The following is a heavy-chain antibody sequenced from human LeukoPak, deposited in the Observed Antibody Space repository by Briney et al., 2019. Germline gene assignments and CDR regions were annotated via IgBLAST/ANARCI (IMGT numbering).Heavy chain of an antibody. CDR1: GGSISSYY. J-gene: IGHJ4*02. Sequence: SETLSLTCTVSGGSISSYYWNWIRQPPGKGLEWIGYIYYSGSTNYNPSLKSRVTISVDTSKNQFSLKLSSVTAADTAVYYCARDFRGGYDFWSGYYTPYYFDYWGQGTLVTVSP. CDR3: ARDFRGGYDFWSGYYTPYYFDY. D-gene: IGHD3-3*01. V-gene: IGHV4-59*12. CDR2: IYYSGST.